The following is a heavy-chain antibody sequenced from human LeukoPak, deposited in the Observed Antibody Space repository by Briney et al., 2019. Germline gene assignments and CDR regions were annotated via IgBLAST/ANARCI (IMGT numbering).Heavy chain of an antibody. CDR1: GFTFSSYA. V-gene: IGHV3-23*01. J-gene: IGHJ4*02. D-gene: IGHD3-9*01. CDR2: ISGSGGST. Sequence: GGSLRLSCAASGFTFSSYAMSWVGQAPGKGLEWVSAISGSGGSTYYADSVKGRFTISRDNSKNTLYLQMNSLRAEDTAVYYCAKLRYFDWSYFDYWGQGTLVTVSS. CDR3: AKLRYFDWSYFDY.